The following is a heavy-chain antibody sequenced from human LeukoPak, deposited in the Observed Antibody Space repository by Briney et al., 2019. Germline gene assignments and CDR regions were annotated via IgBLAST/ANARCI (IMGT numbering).Heavy chain of an antibody. Sequence: NPSETLSLTCTVSGGSISSGGYYWSWIRQHPGKGLEWIGYIYYSGSTYYNPSLKSRVTISVDTSKNQFSLKLSSVTAADTAVYYCARVWMVATTYYYYGMDVWGQGTTVTVSS. CDR1: GGSISSGGYY. D-gene: IGHD5-24*01. J-gene: IGHJ6*02. CDR2: IYYSGST. V-gene: IGHV4-31*03. CDR3: ARVWMVATTYYYYGMDV.